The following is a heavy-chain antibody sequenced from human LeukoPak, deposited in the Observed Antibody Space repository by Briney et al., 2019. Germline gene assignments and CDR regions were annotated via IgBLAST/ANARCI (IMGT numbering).Heavy chain of an antibody. D-gene: IGHD3-22*01. CDR1: GGSISSGGYY. CDR3: ARDHIPEYYYDSSAPWGYFDY. Sequence: SQTLSLTCTVSGGSISSGGYYWSWIRQHPGKGLEWIGYIYYSGSTYYNPSLKSRVTISVDTSKNQFSLKLSSVTAADTAVYYCARDHIPEYYYDSSAPWGYFDYWGQGTLVTVSS. V-gene: IGHV4-31*03. J-gene: IGHJ4*02. CDR2: IYYSGST.